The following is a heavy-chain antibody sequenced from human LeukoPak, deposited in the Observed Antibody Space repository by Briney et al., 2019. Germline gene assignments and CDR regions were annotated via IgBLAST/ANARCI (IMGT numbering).Heavy chain of an antibody. D-gene: IGHD3-22*01. V-gene: IGHV3-7*01. Sequence: PGGSLRLACAASGFTFSSYWMNWVRQAPGKGPEWVANIKEDGSVKYYVDSVKGRFTISRDNAKNSLYLQMNSLRAEDTAVYYRARDQTYYYDGSGYYDAFDIWGQGTVVTVSS. J-gene: IGHJ3*02. CDR1: GFTFSSYW. CDR2: IKEDGSVK. CDR3: ARDQTYYYDGSGYYDAFDI.